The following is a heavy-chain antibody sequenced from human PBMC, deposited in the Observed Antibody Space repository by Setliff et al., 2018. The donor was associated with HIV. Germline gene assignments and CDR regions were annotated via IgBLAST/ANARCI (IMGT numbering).Heavy chain of an antibody. CDR2: IYHSGNT. D-gene: IGHD3-9*01. CDR3: ARAQLRYLANDFYFDF. J-gene: IGHJ4*02. CDR1: GYSISSDYY. V-gene: IGHV4-38-2*01. Sequence: PSETLSLTCAASGYSISSDYYWGWIRQPPGKGLEWIGSIYHSGNTYYNPSLKSRVTISVDASKSQFSQKVSSVTAADAAAYYCARAQLRYLANDFYFDFWGQGTPVTVSS.